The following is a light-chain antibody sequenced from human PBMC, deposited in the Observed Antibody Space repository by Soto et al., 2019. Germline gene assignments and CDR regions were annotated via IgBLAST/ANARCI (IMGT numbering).Light chain of an antibody. J-gene: IGLJ1*01. CDR2: DVS. CDR1: SSDVGSNNR. CDR3: SSYTTSSTYV. Sequence: QSALTQPPSVSGSPGQSVAISCTGTSSDVGSNNRVSWYQQPPGTAPKLMIYDVSNRPSGVPDRFSGSKSGNTASLTISGLQAEDEADYYCSSYTTSSTYVFGTGTKLTV. V-gene: IGLV2-18*02.